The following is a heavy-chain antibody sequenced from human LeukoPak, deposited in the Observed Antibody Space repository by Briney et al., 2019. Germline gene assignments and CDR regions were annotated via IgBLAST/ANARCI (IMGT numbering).Heavy chain of an antibody. V-gene: IGHV3-11*01. Sequence: GGSLRLSCAASGFTFSDYYMSWIRQAPGEGLEWVSYISSSGSTIYYADSVKGRFTISRDNAKNSLYLQMNSLRAEDTAVYYCARHYDSSGYYSTYYYMDVWGKGTTVTVSS. CDR2: ISSSGSTI. J-gene: IGHJ6*03. CDR1: GFTFSDYY. CDR3: ARHYDSSGYYSTYYYMDV. D-gene: IGHD3-22*01.